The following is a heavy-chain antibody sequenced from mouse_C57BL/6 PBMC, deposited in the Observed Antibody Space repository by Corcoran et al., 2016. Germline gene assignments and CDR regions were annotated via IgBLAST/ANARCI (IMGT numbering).Heavy chain of an antibody. Sequence: QIQLQQSGPELVKPGASVKISCKASGYTFTDYYINWVKQRPGQGLEWIGWIYPGSGNTNYNEKFKGKATVTVDTSSSTAYMQLSRLTSEDSAVYFCAGTEQESGNWYFDVWGSGTTVTVSS. J-gene: IGHJ1*02. D-gene: IGHD4-1*01. CDR2: IYPGSGNT. V-gene: IGHV1-84*01. CDR1: GYTFTDYY. CDR3: AGTEQESGNWYFDV.